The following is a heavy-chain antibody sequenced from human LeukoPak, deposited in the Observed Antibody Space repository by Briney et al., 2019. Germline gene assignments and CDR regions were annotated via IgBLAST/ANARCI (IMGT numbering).Heavy chain of an antibody. CDR1: GFTFGSCG. CDR2: ISSTSTYI. CDR3: AGGTFSYSVFGSYYFDY. Sequence: PGGSLRPSCAASGFTFGSCGMNWVRQAPGKGLEWVSSISSTSTYIHYADSVKGRFTISRDNAKNSLFLQMNSLRAEDTAVYYCAGGTFSYSVFGSYYFDYWGHGTLVSVSS. J-gene: IGHJ4*01. D-gene: IGHD5/OR15-5a*01. V-gene: IGHV3-21*01.